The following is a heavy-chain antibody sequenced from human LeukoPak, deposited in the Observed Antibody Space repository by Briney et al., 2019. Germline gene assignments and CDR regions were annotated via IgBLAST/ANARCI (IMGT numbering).Heavy chain of an antibody. Sequence: GGSLRLSCAASDFIFSYVWMSWVRQAPGKGLEWVSGISGSGDNTYYADSVKGRFTISRDNSKNTLYVQVNSLGTEDTAAYYCAKGSYYDSSGSFYFDYWGQGTLVTVSS. J-gene: IGHJ4*02. CDR1: DFIFSYV. V-gene: IGHV3-23*01. D-gene: IGHD3-22*01. CDR3: AKGSYYDSSGSFYFDY. CDR2: ISGSGDNT.